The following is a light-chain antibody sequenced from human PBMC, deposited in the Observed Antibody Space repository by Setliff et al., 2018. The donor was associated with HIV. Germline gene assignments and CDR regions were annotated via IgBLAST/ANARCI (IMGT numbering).Light chain of an antibody. CDR2: EVT. Sequence: LTQPPSASGSPGQSVTISCTGASSDVGVYNYVSWFQQHPGKAPKLMIYEVTKRPSGVPDRFSGSKSGNTASLTVSGLQAEDEADYYCGSYAGSKSYVFGTGTKITVL. V-gene: IGLV2-8*01. CDR3: GSYAGSKSYV. J-gene: IGLJ1*01. CDR1: SSDVGVYNY.